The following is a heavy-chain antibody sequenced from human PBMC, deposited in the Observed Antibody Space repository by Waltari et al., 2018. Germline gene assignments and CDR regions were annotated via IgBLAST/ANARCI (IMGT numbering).Heavy chain of an antibody. J-gene: IGHJ4*02. D-gene: IGHD5-18*01. V-gene: IGHV4-59*08. CDR1: GGSISSYY. Sequence: QVQLQESGPGLVKPSETLSLTCTVSGGSISSYYWNWIRQPPGKGLEWIGYIYYSGTTHYNPSLNSRLSMSLDTSKNQFSLKLSSVTAADTAVYYCARLRGGSNYGYFDSWGQGTLVAVSS. CDR3: ARLRGGSNYGYFDS. CDR2: IYYSGTT.